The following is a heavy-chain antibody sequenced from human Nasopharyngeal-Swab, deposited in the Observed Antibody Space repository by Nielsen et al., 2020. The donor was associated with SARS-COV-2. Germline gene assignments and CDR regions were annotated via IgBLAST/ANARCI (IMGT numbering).Heavy chain of an antibody. CDR3: ARDLGFGYYYDSSGYYDY. CDR1: GFTFSSYW. J-gene: IGHJ4*02. D-gene: IGHD3-22*01. Sequence: GGSLRLSCAASGFTFSSYWMSWVRQAPGKGLEWVANIKQDGSEKYYVDSVKGRFTISRDNAKNSLYLQMNSLRAEDTAVYYCARDLGFGYYYDSSGYYDYWGQGTLVTVSS. CDR2: IKQDGSEK. V-gene: IGHV3-7*01.